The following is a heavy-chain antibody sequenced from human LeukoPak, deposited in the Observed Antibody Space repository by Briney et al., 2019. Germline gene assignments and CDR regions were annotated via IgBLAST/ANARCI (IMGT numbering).Heavy chain of an antibody. CDR1: GHSVTGYC. J-gene: IGHJ5*02. CDR2: SNTNTGNP. D-gene: IGHD3-22*01. Sequence: ASVTVSCKATGHSVTGYCMDRVRQAPGQGLEWMGWSNTNTGNPTYAQGFTGRFVFSLDTSVSTAYLQISSLKAEDTAVYYCARDRTMIAWGQGTLVTVSS. CDR3: ARDRTMIA. V-gene: IGHV7-4-1*02.